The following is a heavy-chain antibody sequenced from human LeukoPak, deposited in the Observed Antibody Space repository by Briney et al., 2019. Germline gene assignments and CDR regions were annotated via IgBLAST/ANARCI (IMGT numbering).Heavy chain of an antibody. V-gene: IGHV3-9*02. CDR2: ISWNSGSI. CDR3: AKARDGLIGDAFDI. J-gene: IGHJ3*02. D-gene: IGHD5-24*01. Sequence: GRSLRLSCAASGFTSDDYAMHWVRQAPGKGLEWVSGISWNSGSIGYADSVKGRFTISRDNAKNSLYLQMNSLRAEDTALYYCAKARDGLIGDAFDIWGQGTMVTVSS. CDR1: GFTSDDYA.